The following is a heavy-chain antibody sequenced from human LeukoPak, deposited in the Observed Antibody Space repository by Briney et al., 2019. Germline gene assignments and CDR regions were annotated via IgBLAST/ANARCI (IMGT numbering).Heavy chain of an antibody. CDR2: TYYRSKWYN. CDR1: GDSVSSNSAA. J-gene: IGHJ4*02. CDR3: ARGMTTVTTASYYFDY. Sequence: SQTLSLACAISGDSVSSNSAAWNWIRQSPSRGLEWLGRTYYRSKWYNDYAVSVKSRITINPDTSKNQFSLQLNSVTPEDTAVYDCARGMTTVTTASYYFDYWGQGTLVTVSS. D-gene: IGHD4-11*01. V-gene: IGHV6-1*01.